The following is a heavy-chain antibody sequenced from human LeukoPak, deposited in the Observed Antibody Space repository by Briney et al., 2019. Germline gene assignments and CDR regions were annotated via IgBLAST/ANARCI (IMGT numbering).Heavy chain of an antibody. J-gene: IGHJ4*02. V-gene: IGHV1-24*01. Sequence: GASVKVSCKVSGYTLTELSMHWLRQAPGKGLEWMGGFDPEDGETIYAQKFQGRVTMTEDTSTDTAYMELSSLRSEDTAVYYCRSLGDYTSGADYWGQGTLVTVSS. D-gene: IGHD4-17*01. CDR1: GYTLTELS. CDR2: FDPEDGET. CDR3: RSLGDYTSGADY.